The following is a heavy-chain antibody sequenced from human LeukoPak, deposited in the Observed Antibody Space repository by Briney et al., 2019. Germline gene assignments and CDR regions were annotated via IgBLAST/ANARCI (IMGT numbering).Heavy chain of an antibody. J-gene: IGHJ4*02. V-gene: IGHV4-61*02. Sequence: PSQTLSLTCTVSGGSISSGSYYWSWIRQPAGKGLEWIGRIYTSGSTNYNPSLKSRVTISVDTSKNQFSLKLSSVTAADTAVYYCARDRINSGGYREDYWGQGTLVTVSS. CDR2: IYTSGST. CDR3: ARDRINSGGYREDY. D-gene: IGHD1-26*01. CDR1: GGSISSGSYY.